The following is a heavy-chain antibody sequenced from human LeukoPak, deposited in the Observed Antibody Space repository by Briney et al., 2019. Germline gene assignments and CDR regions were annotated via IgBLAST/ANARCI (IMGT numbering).Heavy chain of an antibody. V-gene: IGHV3-23*01. J-gene: IGHJ4*02. D-gene: IGHD6-19*01. Sequence: PGGSLRLSCAASGFTFSSYAMSWVRQAPGKGLEWVSAISGSGGSTYYADSVKGRFTISRDNSKNTLYLQMNSLRAEDTAVYYYAKDRYSSGLIFDYWGQGTLVTVSS. CDR2: ISGSGGST. CDR1: GFTFSSYA. CDR3: AKDRYSSGLIFDY.